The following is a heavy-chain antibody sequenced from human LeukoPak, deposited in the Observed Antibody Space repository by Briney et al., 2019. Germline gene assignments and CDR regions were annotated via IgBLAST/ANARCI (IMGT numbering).Heavy chain of an antibody. J-gene: IGHJ4*02. V-gene: IGHV1-2*02. D-gene: IGHD6-19*01. CDR2: IHPNTDNT. Sequence: ASVKVSCKASGYTFTSYGISWVRQAPGQGLECMGWIHPNTDNTNYAEQFQGRVTMTRDTSISTAYLELTRLRSDDTAVYYCARLPAGVAGTVDYWGQGTLVTVSS. CDR1: GYTFTSYG. CDR3: ARLPAGVAGTVDY.